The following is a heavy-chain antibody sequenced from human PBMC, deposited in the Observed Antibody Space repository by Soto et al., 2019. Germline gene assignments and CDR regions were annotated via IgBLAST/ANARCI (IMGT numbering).Heavy chain of an antibody. V-gene: IGHV4-4*07. CDR2: IYTSGST. J-gene: IGHJ5*02. CDR3: ARAPYADLIPGVIITGWFGP. Sequence: SETLSLTCTVSGGSISSYYWSWIRQPAGKGLEWIGRIYTSGSTNYNPSLKSRVTMSVDTSKNQFSLKLSSVTAADTAVYYCARAPYADLIPGVIITGWFGPWGEGLLVTVCS. CDR1: GGSISSYY. D-gene: IGHD3-10*01.